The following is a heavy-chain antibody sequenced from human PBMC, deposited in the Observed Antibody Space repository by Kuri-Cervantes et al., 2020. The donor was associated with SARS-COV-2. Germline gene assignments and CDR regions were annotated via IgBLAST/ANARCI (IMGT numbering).Heavy chain of an antibody. V-gene: IGHV4-61*02. CDR2: IYTSGST. D-gene: IGHD3-9*01. CDR3: ARDGIFGYDILTGYASDYYYYYMDV. Sequence: SETLSLTCTVSGGSISSGSYYWSWIRQPAGKGLEWIGRIYTSGSTNYNPSLKSRVTMSVDTSKNQFSLKLSSVTAADTAVYYCARDGIFGYDILTGYASDYYYYYMDVWGKGTTVTVSS. J-gene: IGHJ6*03. CDR1: GGSISSGSYY.